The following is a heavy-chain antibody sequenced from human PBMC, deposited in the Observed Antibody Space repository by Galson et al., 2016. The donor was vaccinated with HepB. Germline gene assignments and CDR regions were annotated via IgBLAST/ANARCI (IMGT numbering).Heavy chain of an antibody. CDR3: VRDAIGVNNAFDI. D-gene: IGHD3-16*01. J-gene: IGHJ3*02. Sequence: SETLSLTCTVSGGSISNYYWSWMRQSPGKGLEWIGYIHYSGSSNYNPSLKSRLTISLDTPNKQFSLRLSSVTAADTALYYCVRDAIGVNNAFDIWGPGTMVTVSS. V-gene: IGHV4-59*01. CDR2: IHYSGSS. CDR1: GGSISNYY.